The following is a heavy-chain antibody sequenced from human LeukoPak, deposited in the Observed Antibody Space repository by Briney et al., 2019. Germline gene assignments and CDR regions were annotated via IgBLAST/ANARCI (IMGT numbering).Heavy chain of an antibody. J-gene: IGHJ4*02. D-gene: IGHD3-3*01. CDR2: IYTSGST. Sequence: PSETLSLTCTVSGGSISSSSYYWSWIRQPAGKGLEWIGRIYTSGSTNYNPSLKSRVTISVDTSKNQFSLKLSSVAAADTAVYYCASGSTFGVVTYWGQGTLVTVSS. CDR3: ASGSTFGVVTY. V-gene: IGHV4-61*02. CDR1: GGSISSSSYY.